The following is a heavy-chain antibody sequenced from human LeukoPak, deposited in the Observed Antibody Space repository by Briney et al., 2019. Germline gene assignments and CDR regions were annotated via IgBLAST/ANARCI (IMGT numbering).Heavy chain of an antibody. Sequence: CIVWMNPNSGNTDYAQKFQGRVTMTRNNSISTAYMELSSLRSEDTAVYYCPRGGYYYMDVWGKGTTGTVSS. J-gene: IGHJ6*03. V-gene: IGHV1-8*01. CDR3: PRGGYYYMDV. CDR2: MNPNSGNT.